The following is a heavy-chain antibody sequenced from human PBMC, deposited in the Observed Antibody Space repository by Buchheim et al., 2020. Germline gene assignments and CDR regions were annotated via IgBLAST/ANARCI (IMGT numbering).Heavy chain of an antibody. CDR1: GFTFSSYA. J-gene: IGHJ6*02. Sequence: EVQLLESGGGLVQPGGSLRLSCAASGFTFSSYAMSWVRQAPGKGLEWVSAISGSGGSTYYADSVKGRFTISRDNSKNTLYLQMNSLRAEDTAVYYCARDPVQDIVVVPAAIGYYYGMDVWGQGTT. CDR2: ISGSGGST. D-gene: IGHD2-2*02. CDR3: ARDPVQDIVVVPAAIGYYYGMDV. V-gene: IGHV3-23*01.